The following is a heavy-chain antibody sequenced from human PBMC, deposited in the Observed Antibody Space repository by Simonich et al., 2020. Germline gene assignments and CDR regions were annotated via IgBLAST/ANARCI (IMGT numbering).Heavy chain of an antibody. V-gene: IGHV3-7*01. CDR2: IKQDGREK. J-gene: IGHJ6*03. D-gene: IGHD7-27*01. Sequence: EVQLVESGGGLVQPGGSLRLSCAASGFTFRSYWMSWVRQAPGKGLEWVANIKQDGREKYYVDSVKGRFTISEDNAKNSLYLQMNSLRAEDTAVYYCAIDGLGTAYYYYMDVWGKGTTVTVSS. CDR3: AIDGLGTAYYYYMDV. CDR1: GFTFRSYW.